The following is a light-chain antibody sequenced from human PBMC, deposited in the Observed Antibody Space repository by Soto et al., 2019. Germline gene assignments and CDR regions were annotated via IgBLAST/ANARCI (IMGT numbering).Light chain of an antibody. J-gene: IGKJ2*01. CDR3: QQYYSTPYT. Sequence: DIVMTQSPDSLAVSLGERATINCKSSQTVLHISNNKNYLAWYQQKPGQPPKLLIYWASTRESGVPDRFSGSGSGTDFTLTISSLQAEDVAVYYCQQYYSTPYTFGQGTKLEIK. CDR1: QTVLHISNNKNY. CDR2: WAS. V-gene: IGKV4-1*01.